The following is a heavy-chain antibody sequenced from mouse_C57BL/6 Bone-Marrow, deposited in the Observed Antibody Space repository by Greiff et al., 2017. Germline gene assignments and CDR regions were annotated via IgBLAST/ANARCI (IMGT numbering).Heavy chain of an antibody. CDR3: ARVSGGKGY. D-gene: IGHD1-1*02. CDR2: ISDGGSYT. Sequence: EVQRVESGGGLVKPGGSLKLSCAASGFTFSSYAMSWVRQTPEKRLEWVATISDGGSYTYYPDNVKGRFTISRDNAKNNLYLQMSHLKSEDTAMYYCARVSGGKGYWGQGTTLTVSS. J-gene: IGHJ2*01. V-gene: IGHV5-4*01. CDR1: GFTFSSYA.